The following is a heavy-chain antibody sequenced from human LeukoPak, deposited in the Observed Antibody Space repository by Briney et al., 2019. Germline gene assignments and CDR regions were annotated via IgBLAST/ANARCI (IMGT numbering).Heavy chain of an antibody. J-gene: IGHJ4*02. V-gene: IGHV1-2*02. CDR2: INPNSGGT. D-gene: IGHD3-10*01. CDR3: ARSITMVRGVITKLDY. Sequence: GASVKVSCKASGYTFTSYYMHWVRQAPGQGLEWMGWINPNSGGTNYAQKFQGRVTMTRDTSISTAYMELSRLRSDDTAVYYCARSITMVRGVITKLDYWGQGTLVTVSS. CDR1: GYTFTSYY.